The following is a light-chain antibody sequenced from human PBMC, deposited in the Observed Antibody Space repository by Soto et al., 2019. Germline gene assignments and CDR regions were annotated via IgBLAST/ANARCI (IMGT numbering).Light chain of an antibody. J-gene: IGLJ2*01. CDR2: RTN. V-gene: IGLV8-61*01. CDR1: SGSVSTSYC. Sequence: QTVVTQEPSFSVSPGGTITLTCDLSSGSVSTSYCPSWYQRTPGQAPRTLIYRTNIRSSGVPDRFSGSILGSKAALTITGAQADDEADYYCVLYVSRGIWVFGGGTKLTVL. CDR3: VLYVSRGIWV.